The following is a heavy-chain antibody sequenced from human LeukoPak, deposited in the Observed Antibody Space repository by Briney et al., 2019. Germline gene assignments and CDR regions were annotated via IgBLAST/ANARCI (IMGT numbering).Heavy chain of an antibody. J-gene: IGHJ4*02. CDR2: IYYSGST. Sequence: RPSETLSLTCTVSGGSISSYYWSWIRQPPGKGLEWIGYIYYSGSTNYNPSLKSRVTISVDTSKNQFSLKLSSVTAADTAVYYCARGPYYYDSSGYHFDYWGQGTLVTVSS. CDR1: GGSISSYY. V-gene: IGHV4-59*01. CDR3: ARGPYYYDSSGYHFDY. D-gene: IGHD3-22*01.